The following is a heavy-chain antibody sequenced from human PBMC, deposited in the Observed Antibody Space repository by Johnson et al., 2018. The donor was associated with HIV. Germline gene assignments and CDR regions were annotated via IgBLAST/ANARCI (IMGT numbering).Heavy chain of an antibody. Sequence: QEQLVESGGGVVQPGRSLRLSCAASGFTFSTYGMHWVRQAPGKGLEWVTFIRYDGSSKYYADSVKGRFTISRDNSKNTLYLQMNSLRAEDTALYYCAKDVGNYWPDAFDIWGQGTMVTVSS. CDR1: GFTFSTYG. V-gene: IGHV3-30*02. CDR3: AKDVGNYWPDAFDI. D-gene: IGHD3-22*01. J-gene: IGHJ3*02. CDR2: IRYDGSSK.